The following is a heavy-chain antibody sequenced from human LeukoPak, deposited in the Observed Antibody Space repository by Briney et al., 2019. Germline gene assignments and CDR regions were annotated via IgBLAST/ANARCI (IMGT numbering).Heavy chain of an antibody. J-gene: IGHJ6*02. V-gene: IGHV3-48*02. Sequence: GGSLRLSCAASGFTFSSYSMNWVRQAPGKGLEWVSYISGSSRTIFYVDSVKGRFTISRDNARNSLYLQMNSLRDEDTAVYYCGRVVRWSGYGGNSDGMDVWGQGTTVTVSS. CDR2: ISGSSRTI. CDR3: GRVVRWSGYGGNSDGMDV. D-gene: IGHD4-23*01. CDR1: GFTFSSYS.